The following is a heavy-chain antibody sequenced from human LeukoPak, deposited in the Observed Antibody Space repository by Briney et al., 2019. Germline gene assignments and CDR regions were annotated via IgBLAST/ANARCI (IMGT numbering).Heavy chain of an antibody. V-gene: IGHV4-61*01. J-gene: IGHJ3*02. D-gene: IGHD2-21*01. Sequence: SETLSLTCTVSGGSVCSGTFYWSWIRQPPGKGLEWIGEINHSGSTNYNPSLKSRVTISVDTSKNQFSLKLSSVTAADTAVYYCARGPHIGAFDIWGQGTMVTVSS. CDR1: GGSVCSGTFY. CDR3: ARGPHIGAFDI. CDR2: INHSGST.